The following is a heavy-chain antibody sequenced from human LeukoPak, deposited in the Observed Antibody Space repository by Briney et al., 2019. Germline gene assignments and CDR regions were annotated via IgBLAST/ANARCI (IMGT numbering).Heavy chain of an antibody. V-gene: IGHV3-72*01. J-gene: IGHJ6*04. Sequence: GGSLRLSCAASGFTFSDHYMDWVRQAPGKGLEWVGRTRNKANSYTTEYAASVKGRYTISRDDSKNSLYLQMNSLKTEDTAVYYCARAAIDYYGSGSYPNYYYYYGMDVWGKGTTVTVSS. CDR1: GFTFSDHY. D-gene: IGHD3-10*01. CDR2: TRNKANSYTT. CDR3: ARAAIDYYGSGSYPNYYYYYGMDV.